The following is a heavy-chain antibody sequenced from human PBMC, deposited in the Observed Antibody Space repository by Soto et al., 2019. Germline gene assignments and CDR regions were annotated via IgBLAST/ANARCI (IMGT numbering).Heavy chain of an antibody. CDR1: GFTFSSYG. CDR2: ISYDGSNK. CDR3: ASERYYYDSSGSLDY. J-gene: IGHJ4*02. V-gene: IGHV3-30*03. D-gene: IGHD3-22*01. Sequence: PGGSLRLSCAASGFTFSSYGMHWVRQAPGKWLEWVAVISYDGSNKYYADSVKGRFTISRDNSKNTLYLQMNSLRAGDTAVYYCASERYYYDSSGSLDYWGQGXLVTVYS.